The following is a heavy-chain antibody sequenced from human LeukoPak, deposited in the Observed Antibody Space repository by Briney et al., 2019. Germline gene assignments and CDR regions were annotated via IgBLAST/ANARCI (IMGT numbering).Heavy chain of an antibody. J-gene: IGHJ4*02. CDR1: GDSLSSNTVA. Sequence: SQTLSLTCAISGDSLSSNTVAWNWIRQSPSRGLEWLGRAYYRAKWYNEYAVSVRSRITINPDRSKNQFSLKLSSVTAADTAVYYCARGIGYCSGGSCQRTYFDYWGQGTLVTVSS. V-gene: IGHV6-1*01. CDR2: AYYRAKWYN. CDR3: ARGIGYCSGGSCQRTYFDY. D-gene: IGHD2-15*01.